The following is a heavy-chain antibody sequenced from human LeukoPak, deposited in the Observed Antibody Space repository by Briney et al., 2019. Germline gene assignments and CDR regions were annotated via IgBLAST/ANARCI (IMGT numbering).Heavy chain of an antibody. CDR3: GRAFPPLRTSSAGDL. V-gene: IGHV3-21*01. Sequence: GGSLRLSCSASGFTFSNYDMNWVCQAPGKGLEWVSSISYLSSHVYYGDSVKGRFSISRDNAKNSLYLQMNSLGAEDTAIYYCGRAFPPLRTSSAGDLWGQGILVTASS. D-gene: IGHD3-16*01. CDR2: ISYLSSHV. CDR1: GFTFSNYD. J-gene: IGHJ4*02.